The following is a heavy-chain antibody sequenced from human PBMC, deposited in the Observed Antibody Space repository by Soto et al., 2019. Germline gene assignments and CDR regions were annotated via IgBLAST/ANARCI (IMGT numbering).Heavy chain of an antibody. CDR1: VFTVTSYA. J-gene: IGHJ4*02. Sequence: GSLRLSCAASVFTVTSYAMSWVRLTPGKGLEWVSAISGIGSNTFYADSVRGRFTISRDNSKNTVFLQMNNLRAEDTAVYFCARDRATFDYWGQGTRVTVSS. CDR2: ISGIGSNT. D-gene: IGHD1-26*01. V-gene: IGHV3-23*01. CDR3: ARDRATFDY.